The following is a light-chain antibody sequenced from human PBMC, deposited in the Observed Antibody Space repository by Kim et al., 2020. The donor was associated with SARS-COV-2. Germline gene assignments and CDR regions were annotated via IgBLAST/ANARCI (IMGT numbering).Light chain of an antibody. CDR2: GNS. CDR3: QSYDSSLSGYVV. V-gene: IGLV1-40*01. J-gene: IGLJ2*01. CDR1: SSNSGAGYD. Sequence: VTISCTGSSSNSGAGYDVHWYQQLPGTAPKLLIYGNSNRPSGVPDRFSGSKSGTSASLAITGLQAEDEADYYCQSYDSSLSGYVVFGGGTKLTVL.